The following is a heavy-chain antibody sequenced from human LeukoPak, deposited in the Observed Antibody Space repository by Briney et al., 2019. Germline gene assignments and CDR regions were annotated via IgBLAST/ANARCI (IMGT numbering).Heavy chain of an antibody. CDR2: INHSGST. Sequence: SETLSLTCAVYGGSFSGYYWSWIRQPPGKGLEWIGEINHSGSTNYNPFLKSRVTISVDTSKNQFSLKLSSVTAADTAVYYCATSTGAPHYYYYGMDVWGQGTTVTVSS. CDR3: ATSTGAPHYYYYGMDV. J-gene: IGHJ6*02. CDR1: GGSFSGYY. D-gene: IGHD1-14*01. V-gene: IGHV4-34*01.